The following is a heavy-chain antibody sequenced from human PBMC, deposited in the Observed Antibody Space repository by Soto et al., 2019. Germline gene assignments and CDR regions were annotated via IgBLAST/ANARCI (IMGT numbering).Heavy chain of an antibody. V-gene: IGHV3-33*01. CDR2: IWYDASKQ. CDR1: GFSFSVYG. J-gene: IGHJ4*02. CDR3: AAWAEGATEVH. D-gene: IGHD2-15*01. Sequence: SLRLSCETSGFSFSVYGMHWVRQAPGKGLEWVAVIWYDASKQFYAASVEGRFTISRDNSKAILYLQMNSLRAEDTAVYYCAAWAEGATEVHWGQGTLVTVSS.